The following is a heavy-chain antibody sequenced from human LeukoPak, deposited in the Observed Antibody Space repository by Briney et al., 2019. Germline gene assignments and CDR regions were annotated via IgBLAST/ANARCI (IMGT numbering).Heavy chain of an antibody. CDR3: AKAMVRGVTTYYFDY. V-gene: IGHV3-23*01. Sequence: WGSLTLSCAASGSTFSSYDLSWVRQAPGKGLECVSAIIGSGGSTYYADSVKGRFTISRDNSKNTLYLQMNSLRAEDTAVYSCAKAMVRGVTTYYFDYWGQGTLVNVSS. CDR1: GSTFSSYD. D-gene: IGHD3-10*01. CDR2: IIGSGGST. J-gene: IGHJ4*02.